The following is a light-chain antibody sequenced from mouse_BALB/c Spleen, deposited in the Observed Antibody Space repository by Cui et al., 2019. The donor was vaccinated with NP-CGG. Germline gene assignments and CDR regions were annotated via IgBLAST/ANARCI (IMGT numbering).Light chain of an antibody. V-gene: IGLV1*01. CDR3: SLWYSNHWV. CDR1: TGAVTTSNY. CDR2: GTN. J-gene: IGLJ1*01. Sequence: QAVVTQDSALTTPPNEIVTLTCRSSTGAVTTSNYANWVQEKPDHLFTGLIGGTNNRVPGVPARFSGSLIGDKAALTITGAQTEDEAIYFCSLWYSNHWVFGGGTKLTVL.